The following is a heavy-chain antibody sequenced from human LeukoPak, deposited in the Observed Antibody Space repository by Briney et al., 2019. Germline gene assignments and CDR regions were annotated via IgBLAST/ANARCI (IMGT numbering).Heavy chain of an antibody. CDR3: AKAWGGLWFGFDAFDI. V-gene: IGHV3-23*01. Sequence: QSGGSLRLSCAASGFTFSSYAMSWVRQAPGKGLEWVSAISGSGGSTYYADSVKGRFTISRDNSKNTLYLQMNSLRAEDTAVYYCAKAWGGLWFGFDAFDIWGQGTMVTVSS. CDR1: GFTFSSYA. D-gene: IGHD3-10*01. J-gene: IGHJ3*02. CDR2: ISGSGGST.